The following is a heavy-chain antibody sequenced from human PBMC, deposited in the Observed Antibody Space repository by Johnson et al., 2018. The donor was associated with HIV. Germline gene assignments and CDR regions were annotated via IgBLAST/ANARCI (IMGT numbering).Heavy chain of an antibody. Sequence: VQLVESGGGLVQPGVSLRLSCAASGFTFSNAWMSWVRQAPGKGLEWVGRIKSKTDGGTTDYAAPVKGRLTISREDSKNTLYLQMNSLKTEDTAVYYCTTGRRRGNAFDIWGQGTMVTVSS. V-gene: IGHV3-15*01. J-gene: IGHJ3*02. CDR2: IKSKTDGGTT. D-gene: IGHD3-16*01. CDR1: GFTFSNAW. CDR3: TTGRRRGNAFDI.